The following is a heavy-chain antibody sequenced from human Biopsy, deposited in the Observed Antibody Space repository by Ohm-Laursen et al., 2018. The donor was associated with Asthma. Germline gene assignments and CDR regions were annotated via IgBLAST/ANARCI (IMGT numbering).Heavy chain of an antibody. CDR1: GFSFSNFA. J-gene: IGHJ4*02. V-gene: IGHV3-30*07. CDR2: ISKDASTQ. D-gene: IGHD3-22*01. Sequence: SLRLSCTASGFSFSNFAIHWVRQAPGKGLEWVGVISKDASTQDYADSVKGRFTISRDNSKNTLYLQMNSLRAEDTAVYYCARDPAGYYYFVYWGQGTLVTVSS. CDR3: ARDPAGYYYFVY.